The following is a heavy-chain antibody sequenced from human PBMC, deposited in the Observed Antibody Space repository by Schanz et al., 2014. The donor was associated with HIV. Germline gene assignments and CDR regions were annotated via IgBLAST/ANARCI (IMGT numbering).Heavy chain of an antibody. D-gene: IGHD6-19*01. Sequence: QVQLVQSGAEVKKPGSSVKVSCKASGGTFNSYAISWVRQAPGQGLEWMGGITPIFDTANYAQKFQGRVSMTADPSTNTAYMEMRGLRFEDTAVYYCASGRRSGIGWRMDVWGQGTTVSVSS. V-gene: IGHV1-69*01. CDR1: GGTFNSYA. J-gene: IGHJ6*02. CDR2: ITPIFDTA. CDR3: ASGRRSGIGWRMDV.